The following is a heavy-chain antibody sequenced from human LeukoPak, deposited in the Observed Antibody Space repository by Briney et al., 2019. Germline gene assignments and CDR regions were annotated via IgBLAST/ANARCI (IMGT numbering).Heavy chain of an antibody. CDR3: ARPSTVTTDSDY. V-gene: IGHV4-38-2*01. CDR2: IYHSGST. J-gene: IGHJ4*02. D-gene: IGHD4-17*01. CDR1: GYSISSGYY. Sequence: PSETLSLTXAVSGYSISSGYYWGWIRPPPGKGLEWIGSIYHSGSTYYNPSLKSRVTISVDTSKNQFSLKLSSVTAADTAVYYCARPSTVTTDSDYWGQGTLVTVSS.